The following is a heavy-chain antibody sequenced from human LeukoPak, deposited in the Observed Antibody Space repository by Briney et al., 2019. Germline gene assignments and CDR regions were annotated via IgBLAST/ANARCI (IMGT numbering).Heavy chain of an antibody. Sequence: ASVKVSCKASGYTFTGYYMNWVRQAPGQGLEWMGWINPNSGGTNYAQKFQGRVTMTRDTSISTAYMELSRLRSDDTAVYYCARAKSGYLDYYYMDVWGKGTTVTVSS. CDR3: ARAKSGYLDYYYMDV. D-gene: IGHD5-12*01. V-gene: IGHV1-2*02. J-gene: IGHJ6*03. CDR1: GYTFTGYY. CDR2: INPNSGGT.